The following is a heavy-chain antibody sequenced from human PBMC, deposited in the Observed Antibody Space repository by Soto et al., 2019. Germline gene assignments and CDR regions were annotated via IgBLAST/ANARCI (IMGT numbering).Heavy chain of an antibody. CDR3: SKDRGLVLSFYFDY. D-gene: IGHD6-19*01. J-gene: IGHJ4*02. CDR1: GFTFDDYA. Sequence: EVQLVESGGGLVQPGRSLRLSCAASGFTFDDYAMHWFRQAPGKGLEWVSGISWNSGSIGYADSVKGRFTISRDNAKNSLYLQMNSLRAEETALYYCSKDRGLVLSFYFDYWGQGTLVTVSS. V-gene: IGHV3-9*01. CDR2: ISWNSGSI.